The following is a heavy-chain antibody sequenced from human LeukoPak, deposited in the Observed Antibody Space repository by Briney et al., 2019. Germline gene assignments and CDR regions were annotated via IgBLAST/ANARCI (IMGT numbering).Heavy chain of an antibody. CDR1: GGSISSSTFY. CDR3: ARITMVRGVIDP. D-gene: IGHD3-10*01. CDR2: MFSGGST. Sequence: SETLSLTCTVSGGSISSSTFYWGWIRQPPGKGLEWIGSMFSGGSTYYNPSLKSRVTISVDTSKNHFSLKLRSVTAADTAVYYCARITMVRGVIDPWGQGTLVTVSS. V-gene: IGHV4-39*02. J-gene: IGHJ5*02.